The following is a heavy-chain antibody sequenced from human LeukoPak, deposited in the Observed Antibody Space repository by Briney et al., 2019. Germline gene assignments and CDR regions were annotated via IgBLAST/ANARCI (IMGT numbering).Heavy chain of an antibody. V-gene: IGHV3-74*01. CDR3: ARAVGPTHFDY. CDR2: INKDGSNT. CDR1: GFTFSTYW. D-gene: IGHD1-26*01. Sequence: PGGSLRLSCAGSGFTFSTYWMHWVRQAPGKGLVWVSHINKDGSNTNYADSVKGRFTISRDNAKNSLYLQMSSLRAEDTAMYYCARAVGPTHFDYWGQGTLVTVSS. J-gene: IGHJ4*02.